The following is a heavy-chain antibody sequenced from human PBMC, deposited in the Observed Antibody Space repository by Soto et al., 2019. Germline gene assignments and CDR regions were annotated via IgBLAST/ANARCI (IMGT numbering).Heavy chain of an antibody. V-gene: IGHV4-34*01. CDR1: VESLSDYY. J-gene: IGHJ5*02. CDR2: IHPSGST. Sequence: QVQLHQWGAGLLKPSETLSLTCAVFVESLSDYYYTWTRQPPGKGLEWIGEIHPSGSTHYNPSLTTRVTLSQDTSKKQFSLTLLSVTAADTAVYYCSRGIDAYKGGRTWGQGTLVTVSS. CDR3: SRGIDAYKGGRT. D-gene: IGHD1-1*01.